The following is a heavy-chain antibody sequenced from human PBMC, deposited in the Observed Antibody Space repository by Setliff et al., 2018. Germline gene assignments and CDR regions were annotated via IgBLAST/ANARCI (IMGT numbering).Heavy chain of an antibody. D-gene: IGHD2-15*01. V-gene: IGHV4-4*08. CDR3: ASAAAGYCSGRSCYAKLYFDY. CDR1: DVSISGYY. CDR2: IHSSGRS. Sequence: SETLSLTCTVSDVSISGYYWSWIRQPPGKGLEWIGYIHSSGRSNYNPSLKSRVTTSIDTSKNQFSLKLSSVTAADTAVYYCASAAAGYCSGRSCYAKLYFDYWGQGTLVTVSS. J-gene: IGHJ4*02.